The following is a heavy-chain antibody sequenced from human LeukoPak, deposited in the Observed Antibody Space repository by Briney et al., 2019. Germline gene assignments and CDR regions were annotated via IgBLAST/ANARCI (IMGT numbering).Heavy chain of an antibody. Sequence: SSETLSLTCAVHGGSLSGSFWSWIRQPPGKGLEYIGEIKDSGRTTYNPSLKSRVTISVDTSKNQFSLSMISVTAADTAFYYCAGHESGSSSAAFDSWGQGT. D-gene: IGHD6-6*01. CDR1: GGSLSGSF. CDR2: IKDSGRT. V-gene: IGHV4-34*01. CDR3: AGHESGSSSAAFDS. J-gene: IGHJ3*01.